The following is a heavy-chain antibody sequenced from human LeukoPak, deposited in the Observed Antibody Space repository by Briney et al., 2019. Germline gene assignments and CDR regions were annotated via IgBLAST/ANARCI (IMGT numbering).Heavy chain of an antibody. V-gene: IGHV3-74*01. J-gene: IGHJ6*02. CDR1: GFTFSSYW. CDR3: ARVASSGWGYYYYYYGMDV. D-gene: IGHD6-19*01. Sequence: GGFLRLSCAASGFTFSSYWMHWVRQAPGKGLVWVSRINSDGSSTSYADSVKGRFTISRDNAKNTLYLQMNSLRAEDTAVYYCARVASSGWGYYYYYYGMDVWGQGTTVTVSS. CDR2: INSDGSST.